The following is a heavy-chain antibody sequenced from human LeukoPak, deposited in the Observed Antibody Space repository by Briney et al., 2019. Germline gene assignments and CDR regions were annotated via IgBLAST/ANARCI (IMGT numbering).Heavy chain of an antibody. CDR1: GYTFTDRY. J-gene: IGHJ4*02. CDR2: INPDSGDT. V-gene: IGHV1-2*02. D-gene: IGHD3-16*01. CDR3: ARENIIGGIVDGEDY. Sequence: GASVKVSCRASGYTFTDRYIHWVRQAPGPGLEWMGWINPDSGDTYYTQKFQGRITMTRDTSISTVYMELTRLTSDDTAVYYCARENIIGGIVDGEDYWGQGTLVTVSS.